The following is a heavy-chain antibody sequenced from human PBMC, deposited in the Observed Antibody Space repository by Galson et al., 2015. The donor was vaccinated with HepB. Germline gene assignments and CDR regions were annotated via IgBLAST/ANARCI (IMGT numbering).Heavy chain of an antibody. J-gene: IGHJ4*02. D-gene: IGHD6-13*01. Sequence: SLRLSCAASGFTFASYAMQWVRQAPGKGLEWVAVISYDGGNEYCGDPVKGRFTISRDNSKNTLFLQMNSLRPEDRAVYYCARDSIMAAAGTLDSWGRGTLVSVSS. CDR3: ARDSIMAAAGTLDS. V-gene: IGHV3-30*04. CDR1: GFTFASYA. CDR2: ISYDGGNE.